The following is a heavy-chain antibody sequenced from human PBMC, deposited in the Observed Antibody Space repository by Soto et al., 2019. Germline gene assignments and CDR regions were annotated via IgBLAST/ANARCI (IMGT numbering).Heavy chain of an antibody. Sequence: EVQLLESGGGLVQPGGSLRLSCAASGFTFTSYSMTWVRRAPGKGLEWVSAISGTGDTTYYADSVKGRFTISRDNSKNTLYLQMNSLRAEDTAVYYCAKYCSGATCSGDWGQGTLVTVSS. CDR3: AKYCSGATCSGD. V-gene: IGHV3-23*01. CDR1: GFTFTSYS. D-gene: IGHD2-15*01. CDR2: ISGTGDTT. J-gene: IGHJ4*02.